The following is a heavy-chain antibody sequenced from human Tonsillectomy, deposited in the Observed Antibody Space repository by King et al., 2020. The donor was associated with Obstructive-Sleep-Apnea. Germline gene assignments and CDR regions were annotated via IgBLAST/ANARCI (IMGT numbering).Heavy chain of an antibody. CDR3: ERYCSNTSCYYYGMDV. J-gene: IGHJ6*02. Sequence: QLVQSGGGLVKPGGSLRLSCAASGFTFSDYYMSWIRQAPGKGLKWVSYISSSGSTIYYADSVKGRFTISRDNAKNSLYLQMNSLTAEDTAVYYCERYCSNTSCYYYGMDVWGQGTTVTVSS. V-gene: IGHV3-11*01. D-gene: IGHD2-2*01. CDR2: ISSSGSTI. CDR1: GFTFSDYY.